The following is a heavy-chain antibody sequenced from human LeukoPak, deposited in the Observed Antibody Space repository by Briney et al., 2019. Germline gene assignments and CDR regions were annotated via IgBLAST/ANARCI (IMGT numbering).Heavy chain of an antibody. V-gene: IGHV4-39*01. CDR3: VRHVSTNTGYFDS. D-gene: IGHD5-24*01. J-gene: IGHJ4*02. Sequence: PSETLSLTCTVSGGSINRHSYYWGWIRQPPGKGLEWIGSVYYDGTSYSNPSLMSRVGVFVDTSRDQFSLDLDFVTAADTALYYCVRHVSTNTGYFDSCGQGTLVSVSS. CDR1: GGSINRHSYY. CDR2: VYYDGTS.